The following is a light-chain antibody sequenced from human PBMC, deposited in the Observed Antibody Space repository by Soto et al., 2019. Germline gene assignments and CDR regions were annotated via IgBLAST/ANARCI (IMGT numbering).Light chain of an antibody. Sequence: DIQLTQSPSFLSAAVGDRVTIICRASQDISNYLAWYQQKPGKAPKLLIFGAFTLQSGVPSRFSGSGSGTEFTLTISSLQPEDFAIYYCQHPNYYPYTFGQGTKLEIK. CDR1: QDISNY. CDR3: QHPNYYPYT. J-gene: IGKJ2*01. V-gene: IGKV1-9*01. CDR2: GAF.